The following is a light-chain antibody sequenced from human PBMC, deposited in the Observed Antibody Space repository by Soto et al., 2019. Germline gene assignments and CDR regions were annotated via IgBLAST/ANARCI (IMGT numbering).Light chain of an antibody. CDR3: QQRSDWPWT. CDR1: ESVTNY. V-gene: IGKV3-11*01. CDR2: DVS. J-gene: IGKJ1*01. Sequence: EIMVTQSPATLSFSPGERVTLSCKACESVTNYLAWSQQKPGQAPRLLVYDVSNRSAGIPARFSGGGSGTDFTLTISNLEPEHFAVYYCQQRSDWPWTFGQGTKV.